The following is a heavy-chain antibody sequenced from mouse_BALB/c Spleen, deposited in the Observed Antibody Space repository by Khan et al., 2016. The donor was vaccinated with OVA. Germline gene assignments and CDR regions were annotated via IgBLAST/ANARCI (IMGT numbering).Heavy chain of an antibody. D-gene: IGHD2-1*01. CDR2: IDPPNDDS. CDR1: GLNIKDTY. Sequence: EVQLQQSGAELVKPGASVKLSCSASGLNIKDTYIHWVKQRPEQGLEWIGRIDPPNDDSKYGPKFQDKATITADTSSNTAYLQLSSLTSEDTAVYYCATLYGSPFTYWGQGTLVSVSA. J-gene: IGHJ3*01. V-gene: IGHV14-3*02. CDR3: ATLYGSPFTY.